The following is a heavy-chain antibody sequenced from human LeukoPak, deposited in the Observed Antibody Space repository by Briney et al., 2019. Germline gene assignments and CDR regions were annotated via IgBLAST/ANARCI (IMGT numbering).Heavy chain of an antibody. CDR2: ISWNSGSI. D-gene: IGHD3-16*01. Sequence: PGRSLRLSCAASGFTFDDYAMHWVRQAPGKGLEWVSGISWNSGSIGYADSVKGRFTISRDNAKNSLYLQMNSLRAEDTALYYCAKERTRGGGFDYWGQGTLVTASS. CDR1: GFTFDDYA. CDR3: AKERTRGGGFDY. J-gene: IGHJ4*02. V-gene: IGHV3-9*01.